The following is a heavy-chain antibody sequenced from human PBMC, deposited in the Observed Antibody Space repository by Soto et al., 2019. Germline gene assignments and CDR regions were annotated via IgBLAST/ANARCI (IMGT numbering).Heavy chain of an antibody. Sequence: ETLSLTCTVSGGSISSYYWSWIRQPPGKGLEWIGFIYYGGSTNYNPSLKSRVTISVDTPKNQFSLKLSSVTAADTAVYHCAKNWNWGSLVHWGQGTLVTVSS. CDR2: IYYGGST. CDR3: AKNWNWGSLVH. V-gene: IGHV4-59*08. D-gene: IGHD7-27*01. J-gene: IGHJ4*02. CDR1: GGSISSYY.